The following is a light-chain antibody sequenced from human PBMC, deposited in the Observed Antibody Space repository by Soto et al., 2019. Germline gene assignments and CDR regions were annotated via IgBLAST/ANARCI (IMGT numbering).Light chain of an antibody. J-gene: IGLJ2*01. V-gene: IGLV4-69*01. CDR3: QIWGSGFRV. CDR1: SEHGTYA. CDR2: VNSDGSH. Sequence: QLVLTQSPSASASLGASVRLTCTLNSEHGTYAIAWHQHQPEKGPRHLMKVNSDGSHTKGDGIPDRFSGSSSGVERYLTISSLQSDDEAEYYCQIWGSGFRVFGGGTKLTVL.